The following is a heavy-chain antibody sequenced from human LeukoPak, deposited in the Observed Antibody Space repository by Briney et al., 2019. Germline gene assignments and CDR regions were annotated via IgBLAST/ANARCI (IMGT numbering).Heavy chain of an antibody. V-gene: IGHV3-21*01. J-gene: IGHJ5*02. CDR3: ARGSDSSSWYHWFDH. Sequence: PGGSLRLSCAASGFTLRSYSVIRVRQAPGRGLEWVSSISSNSSYIYYDNSLQSRLTISRDNAKNSLYLQMNSLRAEATAVYYCARGSDSSSWYHWFDHWGQGTLVTVSS. CDR1: GFTLRSYS. CDR2: ISSNSSYI. D-gene: IGHD6-13*01.